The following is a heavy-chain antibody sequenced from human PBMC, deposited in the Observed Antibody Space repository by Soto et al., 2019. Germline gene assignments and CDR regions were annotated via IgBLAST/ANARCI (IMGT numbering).Heavy chain of an antibody. D-gene: IGHD3-3*01. V-gene: IGHV1-18*04. CDR3: ARDPRAFLSTPILAFDI. CDR2: ISAYNGNT. CDR1: DYTFNNYG. J-gene: IGHJ3*02. Sequence: QVQLVQSGAEVKKPGASVKVTCKASDYTFNNYGVSWVRQAPGQGLEWMGWISAYNGNTHYAQKFQGRVTMTRDTSTTTAYIDLRSLTSDDTAVYYCARDPRAFLSTPILAFDIWGQGTMVTVSS.